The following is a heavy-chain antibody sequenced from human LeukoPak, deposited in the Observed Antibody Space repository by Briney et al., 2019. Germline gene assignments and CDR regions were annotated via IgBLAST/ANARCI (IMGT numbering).Heavy chain of an antibody. Sequence: SGTLSLTCTVSGGSISSYYWSWIRQPPGKGLEWIGYIYYSGSTNYNPSLRSRVTISVDTSKNQFSLKLSSVTAADTAVYYCARGSIAAAGFDPWGQGTLVTVSS. V-gene: IGHV4-59*08. CDR3: ARGSIAAAGFDP. J-gene: IGHJ5*02. CDR1: GGSISSYY. CDR2: IYYSGST. D-gene: IGHD6-13*01.